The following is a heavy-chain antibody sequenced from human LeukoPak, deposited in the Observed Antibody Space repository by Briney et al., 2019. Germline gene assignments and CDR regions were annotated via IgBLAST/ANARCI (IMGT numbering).Heavy chain of an antibody. J-gene: IGHJ4*02. CDR2: IISSSSYI. V-gene: IGHV3-21*01. CDR3: ARGALYSGRVDY. Sequence: GSLRLSCAASGITVSSKYMSWVRQAPGKGLEWVSSIISSSSYIYYADSVKGRFTISRDNAKNPLYLQMNSLRADDTAIYYCARGALYSGRVDYWGQGILVTVSS. D-gene: IGHD1-26*01. CDR1: GITVSSKY.